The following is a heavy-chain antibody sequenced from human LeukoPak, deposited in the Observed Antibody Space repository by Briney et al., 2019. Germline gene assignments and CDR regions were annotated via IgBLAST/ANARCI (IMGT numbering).Heavy chain of an antibody. Sequence: SETLSLTCTVSGGSISSGSYYWSWIRQPAGKGLEWIGRIYTSGSTNYNPSLKSRVTISYTSKNQFSLKLNSVTAADTAVYYCAIRTTVTSYYFDYWGQGTLVTVSS. D-gene: IGHD4-17*01. J-gene: IGHJ4*02. V-gene: IGHV4-61*02. CDR3: AIRTTVTSYYFDY. CDR1: GGSISSGSYY. CDR2: IYTSGST.